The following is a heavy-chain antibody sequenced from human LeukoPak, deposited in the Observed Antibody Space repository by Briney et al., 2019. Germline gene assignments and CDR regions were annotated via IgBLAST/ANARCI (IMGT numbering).Heavy chain of an antibody. J-gene: IGHJ4*02. CDR3: ARAQTPGGRYFDFDY. CDR2: IIPILGIA. V-gene: IGHV1-69*04. D-gene: IGHD3-9*01. CDR1: GGTFSSYA. Sequence: EAPVKVSCKASGGTFSSYAISWVRQAPGQGLEWIGRIIPILGIANYAQKFQGRVTITADKSTSTAYMELSSLRSEDTAVFFCARAQTPGGRYFDFDYWGQGTLVTVSS.